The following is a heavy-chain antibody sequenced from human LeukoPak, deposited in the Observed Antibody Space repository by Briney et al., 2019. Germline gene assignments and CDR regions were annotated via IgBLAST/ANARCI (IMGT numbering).Heavy chain of an antibody. Sequence: GASVKVSCKASGYTFTDYYVHWVRQAPGQRLEWMGWINPNTGGTHYAQRFQGRVTMTRDTSIGTAYTELSRLRFDDTAVYYCARINSSRWYDFWGQGTLVTVSS. J-gene: IGHJ4*02. CDR1: GYTFTDYY. V-gene: IGHV1-2*02. D-gene: IGHD6-13*01. CDR2: INPNTGGT. CDR3: ARINSSRWYDF.